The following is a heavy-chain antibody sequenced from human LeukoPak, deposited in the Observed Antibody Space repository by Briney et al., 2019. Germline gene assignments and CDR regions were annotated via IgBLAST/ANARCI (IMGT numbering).Heavy chain of an antibody. D-gene: IGHD6-25*01. CDR2: IYYSGST. CDR1: GGSVSGGSYY. J-gene: IGHJ5*02. Sequence: PSETLSLTCTVSGGSVSGGSYYWSWIRQPPGKGLEWIGYIYYSGSTNYNPSLKSRVTISVDTSKNQFSLKLSSVTAADTAVYYCARDLSAAAGWFDPWGQGTLVTVSS. V-gene: IGHV4-61*01. CDR3: ARDLSAAAGWFDP.